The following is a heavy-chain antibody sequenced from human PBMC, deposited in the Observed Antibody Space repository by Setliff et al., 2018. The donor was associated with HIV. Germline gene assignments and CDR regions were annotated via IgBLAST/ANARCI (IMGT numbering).Heavy chain of an antibody. V-gene: IGHV4-61*02. CDR1: GGSISSGSYY. Sequence: PSGTLSLTCTVSGGSISSGSYYWSWIRQPAGKGLEWIGRIFSSGSTNYNPSLKSRVTISVDTSKSQFSLKVSSVTAADTAVYYCAREDGPYYFDSWGQGTLVTVSS. J-gene: IGHJ4*02. CDR2: IFSSGST. CDR3: AREDGPYYFDS.